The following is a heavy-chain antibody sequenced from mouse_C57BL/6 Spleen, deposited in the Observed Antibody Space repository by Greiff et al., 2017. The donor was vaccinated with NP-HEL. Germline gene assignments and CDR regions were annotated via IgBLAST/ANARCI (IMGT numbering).Heavy chain of an antibody. V-gene: IGHV1-22*01. CDR2: INPNNGGT. D-gene: IGHD1-1*01. J-gene: IGHJ3*01. Sequence: EVQLQQSGPELVKPGASVKMSCKASGYTFTDYNMHWVKQSHGKSLEWIGYINPNNGGTSYNQKFKGKATLPVNKSSSTAYMELRSLTSEDSAVYYCAREGITTVVGRTWFAYWGQGTLVTVSA. CDR3: AREGITTVVGRTWFAY. CDR1: GYTFTDYN.